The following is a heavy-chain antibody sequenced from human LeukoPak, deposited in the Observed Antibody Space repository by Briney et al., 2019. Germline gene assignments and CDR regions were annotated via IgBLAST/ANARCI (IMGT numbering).Heavy chain of an antibody. CDR2: IYHSGST. CDR3: ARHPSLTTVVTDYWYFDL. CDR1: GYSISSGYY. V-gene: IGHV4-38-2*02. Sequence: SETLSLTCTVSGYSISSGYYWGWIRQPPGKGLEWIGSIYHSGSTYYNPSLKSRVTISVDTSKNQFSLKLSSVTAADTAVYYCARHPSLTTVVTDYWYFDLWGRGTLVTVSS. D-gene: IGHD4-23*01. J-gene: IGHJ2*01.